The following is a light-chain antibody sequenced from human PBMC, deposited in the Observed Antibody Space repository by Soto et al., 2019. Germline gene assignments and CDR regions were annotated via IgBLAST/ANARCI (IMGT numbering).Light chain of an antibody. J-gene: IGKJ2*01. Sequence: DVVMTQSPLSLPVTLGQPASISCRSSQSLVHSDGNTYLSWFRQRPGQSPRRLIYKVSNWDSGAPDRFSGSGSGTDFTLKISRVEAEDVGVYYCMQGTHWPYTFGQGTKLEIK. V-gene: IGKV2-30*02. CDR1: QSLVHSDGNTY. CDR3: MQGTHWPYT. CDR2: KVS.